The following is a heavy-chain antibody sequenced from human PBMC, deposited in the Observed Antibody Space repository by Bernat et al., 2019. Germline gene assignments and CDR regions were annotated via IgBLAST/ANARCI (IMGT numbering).Heavy chain of an antibody. D-gene: IGHD2-21*02. CDR3: ASVAYCGGDCYYDAFDI. J-gene: IGHJ3*02. V-gene: IGHV3-21*01. Sequence: EVQLVESGGGLVKPGGSLRLSCAASGFTFSSYSMNWVRQAPGKGLEWVSSISSSSSYIYYADSVKGSFTISRDNAKNSLYLQMNSLRAEDTAVYYCASVAYCGGDCYYDAFDIWGQGKMVTVSS. CDR2: ISSSSSYI. CDR1: GFTFSSYS.